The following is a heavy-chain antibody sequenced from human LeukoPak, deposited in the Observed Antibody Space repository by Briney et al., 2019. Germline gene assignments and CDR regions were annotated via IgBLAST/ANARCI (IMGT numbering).Heavy chain of an antibody. J-gene: IGHJ6*02. CDR3: ARAYSSSWYTRVYYYYGMDV. Sequence: ASVKVSCKASGYTFTTHDINWVRQATGQGLEWMGWMNPNSGNTGYAQKFQGRVTMTRNTSISTAYMELSSLRSEDTAVYYCARAYSSSWYTRVYYYYGMDVWGQGTTVTVSS. V-gene: IGHV1-8*01. CDR1: GYTFTTHD. CDR2: MNPNSGNT. D-gene: IGHD6-13*01.